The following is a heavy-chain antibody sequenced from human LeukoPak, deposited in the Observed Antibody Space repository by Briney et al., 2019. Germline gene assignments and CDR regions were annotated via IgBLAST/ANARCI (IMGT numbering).Heavy chain of an antibody. CDR3: AKDGGLRWQHDAFDI. V-gene: IGHV3-23*01. J-gene: IGHJ3*02. D-gene: IGHD4-23*01. CDR1: GFIFSNYA. Sequence: GGSLRLSCAASGFIFSNYAMSWVRQPPGKGLEWVSAISGSGGSTYYADSVKGRFTISRDNSKNTLYLQMNSLRAEDTAVYYCAKDGGLRWQHDAFDIWGQGTMVTVSS. CDR2: ISGSGGST.